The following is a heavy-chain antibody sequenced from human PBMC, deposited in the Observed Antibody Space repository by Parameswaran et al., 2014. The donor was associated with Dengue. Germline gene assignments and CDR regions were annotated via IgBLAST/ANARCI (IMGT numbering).Heavy chain of an antibody. Sequence: VRQAPGKGLEWVAVIWYDGSNKYYADSVKGRFTISRDNSKNTLYLQMNSLRAEDTAVYYCARDGPYCSSTSCQIYYYYYGMDVWGQGTTVTVSS. J-gene: IGHJ6*02. D-gene: IGHD2-2*01. CDR3: ARDGPYCSSTSCQIYYYYYGMDV. CDR2: IWYDGSNK. V-gene: IGHV3-33*01.